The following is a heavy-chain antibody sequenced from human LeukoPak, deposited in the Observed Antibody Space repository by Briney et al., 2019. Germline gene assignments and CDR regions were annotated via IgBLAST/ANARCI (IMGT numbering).Heavy chain of an antibody. Sequence: SETLSLTCTVSGGSISSYYWSWIRQPPGKGLEWIGYIYYSGSTNYNPSLKSRVTISVDTSKNRFSLKLSSVTAADTAVYYCARDRYDSSGYDAFDIWGQGTMVTVSS. CDR3: ARDRYDSSGYDAFDI. CDR1: GGSISSYY. V-gene: IGHV4-59*01. CDR2: IYYSGST. D-gene: IGHD3-22*01. J-gene: IGHJ3*02.